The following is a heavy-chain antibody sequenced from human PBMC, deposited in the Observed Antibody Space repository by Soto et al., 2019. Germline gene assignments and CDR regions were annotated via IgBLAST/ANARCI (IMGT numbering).Heavy chain of an antibody. CDR1: GFSLTTSGVG. J-gene: IGHJ4*02. CDR2: IYWDDDK. Sequence: QISLKESGPTLVKPTQTLTLTCTFSGFSLTTSGVGVGWIRQPPGKALEWLALIYWDDDKRYSPSRKSRLTLTKDTSKNQAVVTMTNMDPVDTGTYYCAHACDYDGILTGSPFDYWGPGTLVTVSS. CDR3: AHACDYDGILTGSPFDY. D-gene: IGHD3-9*01. V-gene: IGHV2-5*02.